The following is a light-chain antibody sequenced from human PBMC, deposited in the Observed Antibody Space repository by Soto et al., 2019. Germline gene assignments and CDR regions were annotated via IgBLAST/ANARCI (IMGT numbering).Light chain of an antibody. CDR2: GAS. Sequence: EIVLTQSPGTLSLSPGERATLSCRASQSVSSSYLAWYQQKPGQAPRRLIYGASSRATGIPDRFSGSGSGTDFTLTSSRVEPEDFAVYYCQQYGSSPLLTFGGGTKVEIK. J-gene: IGKJ4*01. V-gene: IGKV3-20*01. CDR3: QQYGSSPLLT. CDR1: QSVSSSY.